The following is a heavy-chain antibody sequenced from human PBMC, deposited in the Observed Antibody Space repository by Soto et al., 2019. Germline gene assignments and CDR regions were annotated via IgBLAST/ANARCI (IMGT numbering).Heavy chain of an antibody. CDR3: ARQRTPVVTQAYFDD. CDR1: GGSIDRRIYY. Sequence: PSGTLSLTSTVSGGSIDRRIYYWGWIRKSPGKGLEWIGSIYYSWSTYYNPSRKSRVAMSVDTSKNQCSLKLRSVSAAGTAVYYCARQRTPVVTQAYFDDWGQGSLVTVSS. V-gene: IGHV4-39*01. CDR2: IYYSWST. J-gene: IGHJ4*02. D-gene: IGHD2-21*02.